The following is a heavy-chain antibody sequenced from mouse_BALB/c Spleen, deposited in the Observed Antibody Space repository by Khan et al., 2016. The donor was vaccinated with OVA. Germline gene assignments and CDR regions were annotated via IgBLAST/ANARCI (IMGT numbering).Heavy chain of an antibody. Sequence: DVKLQESGPGLVKPSQTVSLTCTVTGISITSGNYRWSWIQQFPGNKLEWIGNIYYTGTVTYNPSLTSRTTITRDTSKNQFFLEMNSLTAEDTATYYCARDYGSLYWYFDVWGAGTTVTVSS. CDR2: IYYTGTV. J-gene: IGHJ1*01. D-gene: IGHD1-1*01. V-gene: IGHV3-5*02. CDR1: GISITSGNYR. CDR3: ARDYGSLYWYFDV.